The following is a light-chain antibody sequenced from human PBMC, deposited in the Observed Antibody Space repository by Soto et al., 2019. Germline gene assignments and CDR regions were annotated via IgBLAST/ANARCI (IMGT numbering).Light chain of an antibody. CDR3: SSYTTSSTLYV. Sequence: QSVLTQPASVSGSPGQSITISCTGTSSDVGNYNYVSWYQQHPGKAPQLMIFQVSNRASGVSNRFSGSKSGDTASLTISGLQAEDEADYYCSSYTTSSTLYVSGTRTKVTVL. CDR1: SSDVGNYNY. CDR2: QVS. V-gene: IGLV2-14*01. J-gene: IGLJ1*01.